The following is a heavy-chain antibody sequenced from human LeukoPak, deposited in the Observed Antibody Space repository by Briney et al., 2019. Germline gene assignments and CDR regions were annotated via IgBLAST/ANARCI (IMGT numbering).Heavy chain of an antibody. CDR1: GYTLTGYY. V-gene: IGHV1-2*02. Sequence: ASLKVSCKTFGYTLTGYYMHWVRQAPGQGLEWMVWIHPNSGDTNYAQKFRGRVTMTRDTSISTAYLDLSSLKSDDTAVYYCARDWFLDYWGQGTLVTVSS. J-gene: IGHJ4*02. CDR2: IHPNSGDT. D-gene: IGHD3-9*01. CDR3: ARDWFLDY.